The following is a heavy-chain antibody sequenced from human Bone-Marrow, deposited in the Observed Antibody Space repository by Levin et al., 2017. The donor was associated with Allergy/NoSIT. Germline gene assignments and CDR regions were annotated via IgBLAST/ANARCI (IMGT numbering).Heavy chain of an antibody. Sequence: GESLKISCKASGYTFTSYGISWVRQAPGQGLEWMGWISAYNGNTNYAQKLQGRVTMTTDTSTSTAYMELRSLRSDDTAVYYCARDYCSGGSCYPPDFDYWGQGTLVTVSS. V-gene: IGHV1-18*01. D-gene: IGHD2-15*01. CDR1: GYTFTSYG. J-gene: IGHJ4*02. CDR2: ISAYNGNT. CDR3: ARDYCSGGSCYPPDFDY.